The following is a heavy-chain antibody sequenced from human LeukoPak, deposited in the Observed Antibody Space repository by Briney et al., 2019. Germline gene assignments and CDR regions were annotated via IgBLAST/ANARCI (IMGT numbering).Heavy chain of an antibody. Sequence: GGSLRLSCAASGFTFSSYSMNWVRQAPGKGLEWVSSISSSSGNIYHADSVKGRFTISRDNAKKSLYLQMDSLRAEDTAVYYCAKNPLQRWLQPPQYFQHWGQGTLVTVSS. CDR1: GFTFSSYS. CDR2: ISSSSGNI. V-gene: IGHV3-21*01. CDR3: AKNPLQRWLQPPQYFQH. J-gene: IGHJ1*01. D-gene: IGHD5-24*01.